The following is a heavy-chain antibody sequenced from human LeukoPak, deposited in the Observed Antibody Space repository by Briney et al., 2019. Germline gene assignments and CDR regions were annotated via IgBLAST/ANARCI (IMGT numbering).Heavy chain of an antibody. J-gene: IGHJ4*02. CDR3: ARDYGSGFYYFDY. D-gene: IGHD6-19*01. V-gene: IGHV1-2*04. Sequence: ASVKVSCKASGYTFTGYYMHWVRQAPGQGLEWMGWINPNGGGTNYAQKFQGWVTMTRDASISTAYMELSRLRSDDTAVYYCARDYGSGFYYFDYWGQGTLVTVSS. CDR1: GYTFTGYY. CDR2: INPNGGGT.